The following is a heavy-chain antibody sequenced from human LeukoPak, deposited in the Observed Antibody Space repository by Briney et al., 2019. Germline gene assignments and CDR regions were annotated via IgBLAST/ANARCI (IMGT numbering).Heavy chain of an antibody. V-gene: IGHV7-4-1*02. CDR1: GYTFHSFA. D-gene: IGHD2-2*01. J-gene: IGHJ4*02. Sequence: GASVKVSCKASGYTFHSFAMNWVRQAPGQGLEWMGWINTNTGNPTYAQGFTGRFVFSLDTSVSTAYLQISSLKAEDTAVYYCARQGPGYCGSTSCYGVAYWGQGTLVTVPS. CDR2: INTNTGNP. CDR3: ARQGPGYCGSTSCYGVAY.